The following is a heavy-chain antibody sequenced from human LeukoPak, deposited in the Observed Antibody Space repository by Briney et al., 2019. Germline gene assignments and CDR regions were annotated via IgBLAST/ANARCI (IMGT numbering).Heavy chain of an antibody. D-gene: IGHD6-19*01. CDR2: IYHSGST. Sequence: PSQTLSLTCTVSGGSTSSGGYYWSWIRQPPGKGLEWIGYIYHSGSTYYNPSLKSRVTISVDTSKNQFSLKLSSVTAADTAVYYCARGRGQWLPEFDYWGQGTLVTVSS. V-gene: IGHV4-30-2*01. CDR3: ARGRGQWLPEFDY. CDR1: GGSTSSGGYY. J-gene: IGHJ4*02.